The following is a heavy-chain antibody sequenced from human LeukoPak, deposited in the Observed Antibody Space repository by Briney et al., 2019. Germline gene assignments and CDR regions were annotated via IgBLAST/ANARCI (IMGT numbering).Heavy chain of an antibody. CDR3: AKGNWRYFDY. CDR1: GFTFSTYV. V-gene: IGHV3-23*01. D-gene: IGHD1-1*01. J-gene: IGHJ4*02. Sequence: AGGSLRLSCAASGFTFSTYVMSWVRQAPGKGLEWVSAISGSGGSTYYAASVKGRFTISRDNSKNTLYLQMNSLGADDTAVYYCAKGNWRYFDYWGQGTLVTVSS. CDR2: ISGSGGST.